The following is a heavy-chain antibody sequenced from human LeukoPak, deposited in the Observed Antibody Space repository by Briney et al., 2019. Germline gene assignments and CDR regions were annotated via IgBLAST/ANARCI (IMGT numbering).Heavy chain of an antibody. CDR3: ARIPENYYDSSGCFDY. Sequence: ASVKVSCKASGGTFTGYYMHWVRQAPGQGLEWMGWINPNSGGTNYAQKFQGRVTMTRDTSISTAYMELSRLRSDDTAVYYCARIPENYYDSSGCFDYWGQGTLVTVSS. D-gene: IGHD3-22*01. CDR1: GGTFTGYY. V-gene: IGHV1-2*02. CDR2: INPNSGGT. J-gene: IGHJ4*02.